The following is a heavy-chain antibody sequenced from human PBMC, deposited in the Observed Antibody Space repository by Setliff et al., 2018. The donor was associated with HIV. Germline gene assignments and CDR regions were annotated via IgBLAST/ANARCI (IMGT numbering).Heavy chain of an antibody. CDR1: GASISSSSYY. Sequence: KTSETLSLTCTVSGASISSSSYYWGWIRQPPGKGLEWIGTIYYSGSTYYNTSLKSRVTISVDTSKNQFSLKLSSVTAADTAVYYCARDPWVRGVIMAPDYWGQGTLVTVSS. J-gene: IGHJ4*02. V-gene: IGHV4-39*07. CDR3: ARDPWVRGVIMAPDY. D-gene: IGHD3-10*01. CDR2: IYYSGST.